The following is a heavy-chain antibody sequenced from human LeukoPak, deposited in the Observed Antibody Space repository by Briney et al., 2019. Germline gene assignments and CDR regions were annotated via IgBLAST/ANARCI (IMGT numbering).Heavy chain of an antibody. V-gene: IGHV1-69*04. Sequence: SVKVSCKASGGTFSSYAISWVRQAPGQGLEWMGRIIPILGIANYAQKFQGRVTITADKSTSTAYMELSSLRSEDTAVYCCARPVRGGYYGMDVWGQGATVTVSS. CDR1: GGTFSSYA. CDR3: ARPVRGGYYGMDV. D-gene: IGHD3-10*01. J-gene: IGHJ6*02. CDR2: IIPILGIA.